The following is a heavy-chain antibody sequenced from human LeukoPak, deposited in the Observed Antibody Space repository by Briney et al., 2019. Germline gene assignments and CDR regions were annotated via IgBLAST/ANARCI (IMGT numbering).Heavy chain of an antibody. J-gene: IGHJ6*03. CDR1: GYTFTGYY. Sequence: ASVRVSCTASGYTFTGYYMHWVRQAPGQGLEWMGWINPNSGGTNYAQTFQGRVTMTRDTSISTAYMEMSRLRSDDTAVYYCARGGKDYYYYYMDVWGKGTTVTVSS. CDR2: INPNSGGT. V-gene: IGHV1-2*02. CDR3: ARGGKDYYYYYMDV.